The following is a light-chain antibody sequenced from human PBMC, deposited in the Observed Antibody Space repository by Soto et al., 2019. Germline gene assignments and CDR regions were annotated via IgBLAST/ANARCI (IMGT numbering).Light chain of an antibody. CDR1: QSISSY. Sequence: DIQMTQSPSSLSASVGDRVTITCRASQSISSYLNWYQQKPGKAPKLLIYAASSLQSGVPSRFSGSVSGTDFSLTISSLQPEDFATYYCRQSYSTHRTFGQGTKVDIK. CDR2: AAS. CDR3: RQSYSTHRT. V-gene: IGKV1-39*01. J-gene: IGKJ1*01.